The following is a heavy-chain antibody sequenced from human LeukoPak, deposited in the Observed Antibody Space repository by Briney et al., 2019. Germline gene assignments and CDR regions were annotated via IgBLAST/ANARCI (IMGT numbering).Heavy chain of an antibody. V-gene: IGHV4-38-2*02. Sequence: SETLSLTCTVSGYSISSGFYWGWIRQPPGKGLEWIGNIFYSGGTYYSPSLTSRVTISLDTSRNQFSLKLNSVTAADTAVYYCARLGITGTSHPVKKDRRNWFDPWGQGTLVTVSS. CDR1: GYSISSGFY. D-gene: IGHD1/OR15-1a*01. CDR3: ARLGITGTSHPVKKDRRNWFDP. CDR2: IFYSGGT. J-gene: IGHJ5*02.